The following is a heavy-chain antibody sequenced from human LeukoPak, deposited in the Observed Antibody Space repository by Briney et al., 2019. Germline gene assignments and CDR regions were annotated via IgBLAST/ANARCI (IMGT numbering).Heavy chain of an antibody. CDR2: IYPGDSET. CDR1: GYSFNSYW. CDR3: ARGTARFDY. V-gene: IGHV5-51*01. J-gene: IGHJ4*02. D-gene: IGHD1-1*01. Sequence: GESLKISCRGSGYSFNSYWIGWVRQLPARGLEWMGTIYPGDSETRYSPSFQGQVTMSADKSISTAYLQWSSLKASDTAMYYCARGTARFDYWGQGTLVSVSS.